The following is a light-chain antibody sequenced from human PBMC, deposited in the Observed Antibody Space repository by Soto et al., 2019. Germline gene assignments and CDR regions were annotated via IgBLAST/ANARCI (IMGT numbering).Light chain of an antibody. CDR1: QSVSSNS. CDR3: QQYGNSPQIT. Sequence: TKSADTLSVSQGERGTLSYRASQSVSSNSLAWHQQKPGQAPRLLMSGASSRSTGIPDRFSGNGSGTDFTLTISRLEPEDFAVYYCQQYGNSPQITFGQGTRLEIK. V-gene: IGKV3-20*01. CDR2: GAS. J-gene: IGKJ5*01.